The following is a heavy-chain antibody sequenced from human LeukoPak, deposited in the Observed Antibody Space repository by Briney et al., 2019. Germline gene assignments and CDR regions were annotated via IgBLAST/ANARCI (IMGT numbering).Heavy chain of an antibody. CDR2: ISSSGSTI. Sequence: PGGSLRLSCAASGFTFSDYHMSWIRQALGKGLEWVSYISSSGSTIYYADSVKGRFTISRDNAKNSLYLQMNSLRAEDTAVYYCARDRLGLSTTCSDYWGQGTLVTVSS. CDR1: GFTFSDYH. D-gene: IGHD7-27*01. J-gene: IGHJ4*02. V-gene: IGHV3-11*04. CDR3: ARDRLGLSTTCSDY.